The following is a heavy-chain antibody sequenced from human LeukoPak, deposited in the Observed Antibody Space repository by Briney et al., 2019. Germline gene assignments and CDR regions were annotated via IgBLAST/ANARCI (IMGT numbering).Heavy chain of an antibody. D-gene: IGHD4-11*01. J-gene: IGHJ6*02. CDR3: ARVSHSNFDYYYGMDV. CDR2: INHSGST. Sequence: SETLSLTCPVHGGSFSGYYWSWIRQPPGKGLEWIGEINHSGSTNYNPSLKSRVTISVDTSKNQFSLKLSSVTAADTAVYYCARVSHSNFDYYYGMDVWGQGTTVTVSS. V-gene: IGHV4-34*01. CDR1: GGSFSGYY.